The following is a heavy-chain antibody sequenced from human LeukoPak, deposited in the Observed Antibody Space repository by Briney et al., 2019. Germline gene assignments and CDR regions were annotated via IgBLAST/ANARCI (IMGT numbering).Heavy chain of an antibody. V-gene: IGHV3-23*01. Sequence: GGSLRLSCAASGITFSTYAMTWVRQAPGKGLEWVSSLRGSGRGTDYADSVKGRFTISRDHSRDTLFLQMNSLRAEDTALYYCTRDPNGDYVGAFDMWGPGTMVTVSS. CDR1: GITFSTYA. CDR2: LRGSGRGT. CDR3: TRDPNGDYVGAFDM. D-gene: IGHD4-17*01. J-gene: IGHJ3*02.